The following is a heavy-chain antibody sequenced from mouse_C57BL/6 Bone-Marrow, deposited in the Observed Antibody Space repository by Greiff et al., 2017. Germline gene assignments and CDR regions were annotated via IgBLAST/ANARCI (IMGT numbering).Heavy chain of an antibody. CDR3: AWGDYDYWYFGV. Sequence: QVQLQQPGAELVKPGASVKMSCKASGYTFTSYWITWVMQRPGQGLAWIGDINPGSGSTNYNEKFKSKATLTVDTSSSTAYMQLSSLTSEDSAVYYCAWGDYDYWYFGVWGTGTAVTVSA. CDR1: GYTFTSYW. D-gene: IGHD2-4*01. CDR2: INPGSGST. V-gene: IGHV1-55*01. J-gene: IGHJ1*03.